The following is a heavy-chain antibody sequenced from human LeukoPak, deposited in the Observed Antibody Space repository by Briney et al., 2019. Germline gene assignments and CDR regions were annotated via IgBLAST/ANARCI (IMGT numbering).Heavy chain of an antibody. CDR3: ARAPQGQLWALNY. D-gene: IGHD5-18*01. CDR1: GFTFSSYW. CDR2: INSDGGST. J-gene: IGHJ4*02. V-gene: IGHV3-74*01. Sequence: GGSLRLSCAASGFTFSSYWMHWVRQAPGKGPVWVSRINSDGGSTSYADSVKGRFTISRDNAKNTLYLQMNSLRAEDTAVYYCARAPQGQLWALNYWGQGTLVTVSS.